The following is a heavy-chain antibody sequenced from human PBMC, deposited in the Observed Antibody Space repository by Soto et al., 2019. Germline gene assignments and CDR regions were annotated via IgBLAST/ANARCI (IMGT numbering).Heavy chain of an antibody. CDR3: AKTSVSVYDFWSGYEGESGY. CDR1: GFTFSSYA. D-gene: IGHD3-3*01. Sequence: GGSMRLSCAASGFTFSSYAMSWVRQAPGKGLEWVSAISGSGGSTYYADSVKGRFTISRDNSKNTLYLQMNSLRAEDTAVYYCAKTSVSVYDFWSGYEGESGYWGQGTLVTVSS. V-gene: IGHV3-23*01. J-gene: IGHJ4*02. CDR2: ISGSGGST.